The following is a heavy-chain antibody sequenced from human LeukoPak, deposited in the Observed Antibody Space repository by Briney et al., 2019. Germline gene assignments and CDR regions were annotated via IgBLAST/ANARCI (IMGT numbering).Heavy chain of an antibody. CDR2: FDPEDGET. J-gene: IGHJ4*02. V-gene: IGHV1-24*01. CDR3: ATVSCSSTSCYEEKYYFDY. CDR1: GYTLTELS. D-gene: IGHD2-2*01. Sequence: GASVKVSCKVSGYTLTELSMHWVRQAPGKGLEWMGGFDPEDGETIYAQKFQGRVTMTEDTSTDTAYMELSSLRSEDTAVYYCATVSCSSTSCYEEKYYFDYWAREPWSPSPQ.